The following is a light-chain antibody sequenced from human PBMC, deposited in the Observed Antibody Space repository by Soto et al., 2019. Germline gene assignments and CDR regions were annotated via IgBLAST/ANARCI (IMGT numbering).Light chain of an antibody. V-gene: IGKV3-15*01. CDR3: QQYNNWPPWT. CDR2: GPS. CDR1: QSISTN. Sequence: EIVLTQSPATLSVSPGARATLSCRASQSISTNLAWYQQKPGQAPRLLIYGPSTRAPGIPARFSGSGSGTEFTLTISSLQSEDFEIYYCQQYNNWPPWTFGQGTKVEV. J-gene: IGKJ1*01.